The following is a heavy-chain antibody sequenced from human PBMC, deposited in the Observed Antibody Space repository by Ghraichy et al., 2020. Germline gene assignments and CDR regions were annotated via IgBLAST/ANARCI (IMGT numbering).Heavy chain of an antibody. CDR2: IYHSGST. CDR3: ARRETTYSSGWYVY. CDR1: GYSISSGYY. D-gene: IGHD6-19*01. V-gene: IGHV4-38-2*01. Sequence: SETLSLTCAVSGYSISSGYYWGWIRQPPGKGLEWIGSIYHSGSTYYNPSLKSRVTISVDTSKNQFSLKLSSVTAAGTAVYYCARRETTYSSGWYVYWGQGTLVTVSS. J-gene: IGHJ4*02.